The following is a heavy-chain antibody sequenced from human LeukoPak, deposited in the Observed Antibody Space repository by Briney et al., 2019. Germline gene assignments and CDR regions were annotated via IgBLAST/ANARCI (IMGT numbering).Heavy chain of an antibody. Sequence: PGGSLRLSCAASGFTVSSKYMSWVRQAPGRGLEWVSVIYSGGGTSYADSVKGRFTISRDTSKNTLYLQMSSPRADDTAVYYCACSGPYSNGGVMNDYWGQGTLVTVSS. D-gene: IGHD6-19*01. CDR2: IYSGGGT. V-gene: IGHV3-66*01. CDR3: ACSGPYSNGGVMNDY. J-gene: IGHJ4*02. CDR1: GFTVSSKY.